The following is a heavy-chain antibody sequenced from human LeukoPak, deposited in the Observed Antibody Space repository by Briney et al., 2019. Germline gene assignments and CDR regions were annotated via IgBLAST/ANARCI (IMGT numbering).Heavy chain of an antibody. D-gene: IGHD4-17*01. Sequence: GGSLRLSCAASGFTLGSYWMSWVRQAPGKGLEWVANINEDGSEKYYVDSVKGRFTISRDNAKNSLYLQMNSLRAEDKAVYYCARAKVTNDYWGQGTLVTVSS. CDR2: INEDGSEK. CDR1: GFTLGSYW. J-gene: IGHJ4*02. CDR3: ARAKVTNDY. V-gene: IGHV3-7*03.